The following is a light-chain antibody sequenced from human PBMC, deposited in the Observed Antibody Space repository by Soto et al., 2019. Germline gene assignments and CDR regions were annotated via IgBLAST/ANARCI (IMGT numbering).Light chain of an antibody. CDR3: QQYGSSPWT. J-gene: IGKJ1*01. CDR2: GAS. Sequence: IVLAQSPGTLSLSRGERATLSCRASQSVSSSYLAWYQQKPGEAPWLLIYGASSRATGIADRFSGSGSGTDFTLTISRLEPEDFAVYYCQQYGSSPWTFGQGTKVDIK. CDR1: QSVSSSY. V-gene: IGKV3-20*01.